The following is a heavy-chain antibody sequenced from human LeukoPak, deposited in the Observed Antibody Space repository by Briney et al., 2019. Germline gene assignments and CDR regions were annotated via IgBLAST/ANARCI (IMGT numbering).Heavy chain of an antibody. V-gene: IGHV3-23*01. CDR3: AKDRGSGWYVSDY. CDR1: GFTFGSYA. Sequence: GGSLRLSCAASGFTFGSYAMAWVRQAPGKGLEWVSVIGGSGGFTYYADSVKGRFAISRDNSKNTLYLQMNSLRAEDTAVYYCAKDRGSGWYVSDYWGQGTLVTVSS. D-gene: IGHD6-19*01. J-gene: IGHJ4*02. CDR2: IGGSGGFT.